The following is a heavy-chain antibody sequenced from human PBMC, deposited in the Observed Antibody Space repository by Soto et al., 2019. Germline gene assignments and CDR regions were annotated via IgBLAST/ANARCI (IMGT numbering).Heavy chain of an antibody. V-gene: IGHV2-5*02. J-gene: IGHJ4*02. CDR1: GFSLTTSGVG. D-gene: IGHD3-3*01. CDR3: AHRVLRAVFGLVTTTAIYFAF. Sequence: QITLNESGPTQVKPRQTLTLTCTFSGFSLTTSGVGVCWIRQSPGKAPEWLALIYWDDDKSYSSSLKSRLTSTNDPSKNQVVLTMAGLDPGDTATYYCAHRVLRAVFGLVTTTAIYFAFWGQGTPVAVSS. CDR2: IYWDDDK.